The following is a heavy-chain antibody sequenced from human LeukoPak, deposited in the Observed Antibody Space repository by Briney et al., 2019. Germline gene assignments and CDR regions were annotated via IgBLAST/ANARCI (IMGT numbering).Heavy chain of an antibody. D-gene: IGHD6-19*01. V-gene: IGHV5-51*01. J-gene: IGHJ4*02. CDR3: ARPWRSGWFYGRIDY. CDR2: IYPGDSDT. Sequence: GESLKISCKGSGYSFTSYWIGWVRQMPGKGLEWMGIIYPGDSDTRYSPSFQGQVTISADKSISTAYLQWSSLKASDTAMYHCARPWRSGWFYGRIDYWGQGTLVTVSS. CDR1: GYSFTSYW.